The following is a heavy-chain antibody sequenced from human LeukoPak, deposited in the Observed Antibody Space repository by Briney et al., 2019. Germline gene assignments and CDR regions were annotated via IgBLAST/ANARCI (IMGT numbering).Heavy chain of an antibody. J-gene: IGHJ4*02. Sequence: GGSLRLSCAASGFTFNNYWMSWVRQAPGKGLEWLANIKRDGTDKYYVGSVEGRFTISKDNAKNSLFLQMSSLRAEDTAIYYCTRALYNTGWYPDYFDSWGQGTLVTVSS. CDR2: IKRDGTDK. D-gene: IGHD6-19*01. CDR1: GFTFNNYW. CDR3: TRALYNTGWYPDYFDS. V-gene: IGHV3-7*01.